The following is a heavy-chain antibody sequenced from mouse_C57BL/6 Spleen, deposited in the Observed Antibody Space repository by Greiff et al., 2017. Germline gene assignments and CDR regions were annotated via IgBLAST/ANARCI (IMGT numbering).Heavy chain of an antibody. J-gene: IGHJ2*01. D-gene: IGHD2-3*01. CDR3: ARGDGYY. V-gene: IGHV1-42*01. CDR1: GYSFTGYY. Sequence: EVKLQESGPELVKPGASVKISCKASGYSFTGYYMNWVKQSPEKSLEWIGEINPSTGGTTYNQKFKAKATLTVDKSSSTAYMQLKSLTSEDSAVYYCARGDGYYWGQGTTLTVSS. CDR2: INPSTGGT.